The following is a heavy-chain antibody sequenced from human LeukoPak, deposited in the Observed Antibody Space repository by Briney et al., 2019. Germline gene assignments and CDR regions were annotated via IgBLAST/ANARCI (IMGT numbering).Heavy chain of an antibody. CDR1: GFDLSTYE. CDR3: ARGDPHADL. CDR2: ITISGHTK. V-gene: IGHV3-48*03. J-gene: IGHJ5*02. Sequence: PGGSLRLSCAASGFDLSTYEMNWVRQAPGGGLEWIADITISGHTKNYADSVKGRFTISRDNARTSLYLQMNSLRVEDTGVYYCARGDPHADLWGQGTLVTVSS.